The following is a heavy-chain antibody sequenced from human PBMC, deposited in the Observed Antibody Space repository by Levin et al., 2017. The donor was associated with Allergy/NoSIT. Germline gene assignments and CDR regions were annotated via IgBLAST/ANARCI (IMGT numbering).Heavy chain of an antibody. J-gene: IGHJ4*02. V-gene: IGHV3-23*01. CDR2: ISGSGGTT. CDR3: AKDNDFGYSNSWSVDY. Sequence: ASVKVSCAASGFTFSSYAMSWVRQAPGKGLEWVSAISGSGGTTYYADSVKGRFTISRDNSKNTLDLQMNSLRAEDTAVYYCAKDNDFGYSNSWSVDYWGQGTLVTVSS. CDR1: GFTFSSYA. D-gene: IGHD6-13*01.